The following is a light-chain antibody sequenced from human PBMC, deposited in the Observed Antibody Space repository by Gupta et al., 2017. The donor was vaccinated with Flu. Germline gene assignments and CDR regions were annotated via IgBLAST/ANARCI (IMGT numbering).Light chain of an antibody. Sequence: QSTLTQPPSASETPGQRVPISCSGTTSSIGSNAVNWYQHLPGTAPKLLVYNDNQRPSGVPDRFSGSKSGTSASLAISGLQSEDEAFYYCAAWDDSLNAYVFGSGTKVTAL. V-gene: IGLV1-44*01. CDR2: NDN. J-gene: IGLJ1*01. CDR3: AAWDDSLNAYV. CDR1: TSSIGSNA.